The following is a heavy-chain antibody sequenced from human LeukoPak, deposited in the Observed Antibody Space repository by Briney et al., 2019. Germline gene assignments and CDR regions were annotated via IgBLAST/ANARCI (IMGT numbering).Heavy chain of an antibody. CDR2: ISYDGSNK. D-gene: IGHD4-17*01. CDR3: AKESARLREVPMDV. CDR1: GFTFSSYG. V-gene: IGHV3-30*18. J-gene: IGHJ6*02. Sequence: GGSLRLSCAASGFTFSSYGMHWVRQAPGKGLEWVAVISYDGSNKYYADSVKGRFTISRDNSKNTLYLQMNSLIAEDTAVYYCAKESARLREVPMDVWGQGTTVTVSS.